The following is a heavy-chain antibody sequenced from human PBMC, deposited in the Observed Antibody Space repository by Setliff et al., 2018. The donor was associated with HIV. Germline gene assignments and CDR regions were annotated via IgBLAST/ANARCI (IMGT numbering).Heavy chain of an antibody. CDR3: AKVFVFGVDAFDI. CDR2: IYHNGIT. Sequence: SETLSLTCGVSGYSISSGYYWGWIRQPPGKGLEWIGSIYHNGITYYNPSLKSRFTISRDNSKKTLYLQMCSLRDEDTAVYYCAKVFVFGVDAFDIWGQGTMVTVSS. V-gene: IGHV4-38-2*01. D-gene: IGHD3-10*02. J-gene: IGHJ3*02. CDR1: GYSISSGYY.